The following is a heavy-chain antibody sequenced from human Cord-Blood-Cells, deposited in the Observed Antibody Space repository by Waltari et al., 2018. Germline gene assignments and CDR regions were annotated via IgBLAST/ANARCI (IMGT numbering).Heavy chain of an antibody. CDR3: ANSDIVVVPAAMGGEDNYYYYYGMDV. CDR1: GFTFSSYG. V-gene: IGHV3-30*18. D-gene: IGHD2-2*01. J-gene: IGHJ6*02. CDR2: ISYDGSNK. Sequence: GFTFSSYGMHWVRQAPGKGLEWVAVISYDGSNKYYADSVKGRFTISRDNSKNTLYLQMNSLRAEDTAVYYCANSDIVVVPAAMGGEDNYYYYYGMDVWGQGTTVTVSS.